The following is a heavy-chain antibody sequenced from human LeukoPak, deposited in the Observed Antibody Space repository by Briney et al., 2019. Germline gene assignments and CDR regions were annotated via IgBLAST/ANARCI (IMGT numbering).Heavy chain of an antibody. J-gene: IGHJ5*02. V-gene: IGHV4-39*07. D-gene: IGHD2-2*01. CDR2: IYYSGST. CDR1: GGSISSNSYY. Sequence: SETLSLTRTVSGGSISSNSYYWGWIRQPPGKGLEWIGSIYYSGSTYYNPSLKSRVTISVDTSKNQFSLKLSSVTAADTAVYYCARAAARGYSGWFDPWGQGTLVTVSS. CDR3: ARAAARGYSGWFDP.